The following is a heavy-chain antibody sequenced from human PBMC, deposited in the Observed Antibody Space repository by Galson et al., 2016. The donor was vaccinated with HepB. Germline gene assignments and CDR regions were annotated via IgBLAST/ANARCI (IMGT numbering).Heavy chain of an antibody. CDR3: ATTTPYDSSGYFRTDYFGLDV. CDR2: IDPSDSYT. V-gene: IGHV5-10-1*01. CDR1: GSDFTHYW. J-gene: IGHJ6*02. D-gene: IGHD3-22*01. Sequence: QSGADVTKPGESLRISCQGSGSDFTHYWLTWVRQMPGKGLEWVGRIDPSDSYTNYSPSFQGHVTISVDKSIGTAYLQWSSLKASDTAMYYCATTTPYDSSGYFRTDYFGLDVWGQGTTVTVSS.